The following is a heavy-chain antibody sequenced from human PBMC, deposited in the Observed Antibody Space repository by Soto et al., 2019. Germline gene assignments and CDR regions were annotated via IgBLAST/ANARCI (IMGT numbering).Heavy chain of an antibody. CDR2: IYHTGIT. D-gene: IGHD6-13*01. CDR1: GTSISSSYW. Sequence: SETLSHTCAVSGTSISSSYWWTWVRQPPGKGLEWIGEIYHTGITKYNPSLKSRVTISVDKSNNQFSLELRAVTAADTAVYYCARFYSSPWFDPWGQATLVT. CDR3: ARFYSSPWFDP. V-gene: IGHV4-4*02. J-gene: IGHJ5*02.